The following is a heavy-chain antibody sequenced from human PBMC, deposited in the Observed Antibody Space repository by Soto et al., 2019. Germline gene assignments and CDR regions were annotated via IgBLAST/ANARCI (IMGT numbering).Heavy chain of an antibody. J-gene: IGHJ4*02. CDR1: GGSISSYY. CDR2: IYYSGST. Sequence: PSETLSLTCTVSGGSISSYYWSWIRQPPGKGLEWIGYIYYSGSTNYNPSLKSRVTISVDTSKNQFSLKLSSVTAADTAVYYCARDHNDSSGYQYYFDYWAQGTLVTVSS. D-gene: IGHD3-22*01. CDR3: ARDHNDSSGYQYYFDY. V-gene: IGHV4-59*01.